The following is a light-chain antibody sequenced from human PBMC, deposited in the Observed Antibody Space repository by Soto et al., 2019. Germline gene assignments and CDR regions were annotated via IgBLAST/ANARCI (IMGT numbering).Light chain of an antibody. J-gene: IGKJ1*01. CDR1: QSIRSNY. CDR2: GAS. Sequence: EIVMTQSPATLSVSPGERATLSCRASQSIRSNYLAWYRQTPGQAPRLLIYGASKRASGIADRFSGSGSGTDFTLIISRLEPEDFALYYCQQYGSSPWTFGQGTKVEIK. CDR3: QQYGSSPWT. V-gene: IGKV3-20*01.